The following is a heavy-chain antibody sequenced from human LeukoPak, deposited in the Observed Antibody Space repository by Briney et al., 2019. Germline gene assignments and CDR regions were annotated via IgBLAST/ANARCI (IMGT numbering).Heavy chain of an antibody. CDR3: AKDNGRGGNFDY. J-gene: IGHJ4*02. CDR2: ISWNSGSI. Sequence: GGSLRLSCVASVFTFYDYAMHGGRHAPGRGVEWFSGISWNSGSIGYADSVKGRFTISRDNAKNSLYLKMNSLRAEATALYYCAKDNGRGGNFDYWGQGNLVTVSS. V-gene: IGHV3-9*01. D-gene: IGHD3-16*01. CDR1: VFTFYDYA.